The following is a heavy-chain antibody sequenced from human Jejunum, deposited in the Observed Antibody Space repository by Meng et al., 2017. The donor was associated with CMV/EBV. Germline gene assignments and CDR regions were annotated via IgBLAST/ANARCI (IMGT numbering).Heavy chain of an antibody. CDR2: ISGSGSTT. D-gene: IGHD6-13*01. J-gene: IGHJ4*02. CDR1: FTFRPVA. CDR3: AKAFRPKTTSSWFVTFDN. V-gene: IGHV3-23*01. Sequence: FTFRPVAMTGVRQAPGKELEWVSSISGSGSTTKYADSVKGRFTISRDNSKNVLYLQMNSLRAEDTALYYCAKAFRPKTTSSWFVTFDNWGQGTLVTVSS.